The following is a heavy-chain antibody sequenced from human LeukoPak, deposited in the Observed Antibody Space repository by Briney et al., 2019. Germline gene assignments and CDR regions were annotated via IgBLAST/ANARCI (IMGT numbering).Heavy chain of an antibody. Sequence: GGSLRLSCAASGFTFSRHWMYWVRQAPGKGLEWVTNIKQDGSAKPYVDSVKGRFTISRDNAKNSLFLQMNSLRAEDTAVYYCARDNGWSADFWGQGTLVTVSS. V-gene: IGHV3-7*03. J-gene: IGHJ4*02. CDR2: IKQDGSAK. CDR1: GFTFSRHW. CDR3: ARDNGWSADF. D-gene: IGHD2-15*01.